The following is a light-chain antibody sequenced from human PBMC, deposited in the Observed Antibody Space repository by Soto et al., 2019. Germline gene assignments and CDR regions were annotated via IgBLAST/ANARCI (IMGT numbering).Light chain of an antibody. J-gene: IGLJ3*02. CDR2: DVS. CDR1: SSDVGGYNY. V-gene: IGLV2-8*01. Sequence: QSALTQPPSASGSPGQSVTISCTGTSSDVGGYNYVSWYQRHPGKAPKLMIYDVSKRPSGVPDRFSGSKSGNTASLTVSGLQAEDEAEYYCSSYAGSNNLVFCGGTKLTVL. CDR3: SSYAGSNNLV.